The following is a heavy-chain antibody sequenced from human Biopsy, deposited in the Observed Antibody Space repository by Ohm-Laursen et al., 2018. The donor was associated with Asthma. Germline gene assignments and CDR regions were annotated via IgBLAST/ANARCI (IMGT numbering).Heavy chain of an antibody. V-gene: IGHV3-74*01. J-gene: IGHJ4*02. CDR1: GFTFSSYY. D-gene: IGHD7-27*01. CDR3: ASELGIGY. CDR2: IKSDGSST. Sequence: SLRLSCAASGFTFSSYYMHWVRQAPGKGLVWVSNIKSDGSSTSYADSVKGRFTISRDNAKHTVYLQMNNLRAEDTAVHYCASELGIGYWGQGILVTVSS.